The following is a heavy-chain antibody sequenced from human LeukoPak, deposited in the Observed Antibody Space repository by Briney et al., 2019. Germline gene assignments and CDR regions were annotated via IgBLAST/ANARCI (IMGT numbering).Heavy chain of an antibody. Sequence: PGGSLRLSCAASGFTFSTYAMHWVRQAPGKGLEWVSRINSDGSSTSYVDSVKGRFTISRDNAKSTVYLQMNSLRAEDTAVYYCARENDSSGYYYEYFDYWGQGTLVTVSS. CDR1: GFTFSTYA. CDR2: INSDGSST. CDR3: ARENDSSGYYYEYFDY. D-gene: IGHD3-22*01. J-gene: IGHJ4*02. V-gene: IGHV3-74*01.